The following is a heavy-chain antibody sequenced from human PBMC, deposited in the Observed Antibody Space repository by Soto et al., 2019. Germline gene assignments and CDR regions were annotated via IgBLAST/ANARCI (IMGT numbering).Heavy chain of an antibody. CDR2: IFYSGGT. V-gene: IGHV4-39*01. CDR1: GGSILDSTYY. Sequence: PSETLSLTCTVFGGSILDSTYYWAWIRQSPGKGLEWIGTIFYSGGTFYTPSLKSRVTMSVDTSNNQFSLKLNSVTAADTAVYYCARLHGYCISSSCHGHYAMDVWCQGTTVT. CDR3: ARLHGYCISSSCHGHYAMDV. D-gene: IGHD2-2*01. J-gene: IGHJ6*02.